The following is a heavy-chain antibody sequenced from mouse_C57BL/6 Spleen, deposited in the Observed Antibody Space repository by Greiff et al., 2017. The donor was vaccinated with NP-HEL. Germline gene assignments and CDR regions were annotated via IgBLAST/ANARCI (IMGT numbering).Heavy chain of an antibody. J-gene: IGHJ4*01. V-gene: IGHV1-82*01. CDR3: ARHYGSSYGSLMDY. D-gene: IGHD1-1*01. CDR2: IYPGDGDT. CDR1: GYAFSSSW. Sequence: QVQLQQSGPELVKPGASVKISCKASGYAFSSSWMNWVKQRPGKGLEWIGRIYPGDGDTNYNGMFKGKATLTADKSSSTAYMQLSSLTSEDSAVYFCARHYGSSYGSLMDYWGQGTSVTVSS.